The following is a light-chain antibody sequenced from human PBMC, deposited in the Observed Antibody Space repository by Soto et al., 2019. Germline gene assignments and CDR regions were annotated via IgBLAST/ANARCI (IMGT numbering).Light chain of an antibody. V-gene: IGLV2-14*01. J-gene: IGLJ3*02. CDR3: SSFTSIKTWV. CDR2: VVS. CDR1: SSDVGGYNY. Sequence: QSALNQPASVSGSPGQSITISCTGTSSDVGGYNYVYWYQPHPGKAPKLRIYVVSNRPSGVSNRFSGSKSGNTASLTISGLQAEYEADYYFSSFTSIKTWVFGVGTKLTVL.